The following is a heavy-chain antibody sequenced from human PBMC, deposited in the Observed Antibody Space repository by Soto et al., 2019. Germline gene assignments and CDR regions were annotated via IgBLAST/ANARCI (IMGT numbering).Heavy chain of an antibody. D-gene: IGHD1-1*01. V-gene: IGHV4-34*01. CDR2: INHRGST. CDR1: GGSFSNYY. J-gene: IGHJ4*02. CDR3: ARILLERRRFDY. Sequence: QVQLQQWGAGLLRPSETLSLTCAVYGGSFSNYYWTWVRQPPGKGLEWIGEINHRGSTSYNPSLTRRVTVSLDTSKSQFSLKLTSVTAADTAVYHCARILLERRRFDYWGQGTLVTVSS.